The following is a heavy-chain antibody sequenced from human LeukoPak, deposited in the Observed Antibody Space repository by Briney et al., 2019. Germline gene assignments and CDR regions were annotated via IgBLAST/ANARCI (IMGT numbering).Heavy chain of an antibody. D-gene: IGHD3-10*01. CDR1: GFTFSSYW. V-gene: IGHV3-7*03. CDR3: ARTHLSFGGDFDY. Sequence: GGSLRLSCAASGFTFSSYWMSWVRQAPGKGLEWVANIKQDGSEKYYVESVKGRFTISRDNAKNSLYLQMNSLRAEDTAVYYCARTHLSFGGDFDYWGQGTLVTVSS. CDR2: IKQDGSEK. J-gene: IGHJ4*02.